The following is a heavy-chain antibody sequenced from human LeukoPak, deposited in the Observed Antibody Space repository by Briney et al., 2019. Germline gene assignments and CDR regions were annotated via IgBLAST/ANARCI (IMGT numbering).Heavy chain of an antibody. J-gene: IGHJ3*02. Sequence: SETLSLTCAVYGGSFSGYYWSWIRQPPGKGLEWIGEINHSGNTNYNPSLKSRVTISVDTSKNQFSLKLSSVTAADTAVYYCARGYTVFGGYYFSAFDIWGQGTMVTVSS. CDR3: ARGYTVFGGYYFSAFDI. CDR2: INHSGNT. CDR1: GGSFSGYY. D-gene: IGHD3-22*01. V-gene: IGHV4-34*01.